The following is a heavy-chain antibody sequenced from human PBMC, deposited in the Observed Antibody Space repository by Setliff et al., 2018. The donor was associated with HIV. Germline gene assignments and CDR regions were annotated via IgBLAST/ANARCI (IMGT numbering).Heavy chain of an antibody. CDR3: AREGSPIYYFDY. V-gene: IGHV1-2*02. J-gene: IGHJ4*02. D-gene: IGHD3-10*01. CDR1: GYTFSDYY. CDR2: INVNSGGT. Sequence: GASVKVSCKASGYTFSDYYMHRVQQAPGQGLEWMGWINVNSGGTKYAQKFQGRVTMTRDTSISTAYMEVSSLRSDDTAVYYCAREGSPIYYFDYWSQGTLVTVSS.